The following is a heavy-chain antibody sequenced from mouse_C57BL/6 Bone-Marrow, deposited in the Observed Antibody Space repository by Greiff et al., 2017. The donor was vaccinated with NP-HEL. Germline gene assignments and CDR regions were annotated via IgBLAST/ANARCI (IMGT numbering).Heavy chain of an antibody. CDR1: GFTFSDYY. CDR3: ARHPYYYGSETWFAY. CDR2: ISNGGGST. Sequence: EVNVVESGGGLVQPGGSLKLSCAASGFTFSDYYMYWVRQTPEKRLEWVAYISNGGGSTYYPDTVKGRFTISRDNAKNTLYLQMSRLKSEDTAMYYCARHPYYYGSETWFAYWGQGTLVTVSA. J-gene: IGHJ3*01. V-gene: IGHV5-12*01. D-gene: IGHD1-1*01.